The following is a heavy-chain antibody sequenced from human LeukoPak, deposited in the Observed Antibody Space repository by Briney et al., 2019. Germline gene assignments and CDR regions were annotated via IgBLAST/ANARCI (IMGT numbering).Heavy chain of an antibody. Sequence: SETLSLTCAVYGGSFSGYYWSWIRQPPGKGLEWIGEIYHSGSTNYNPSLRSRVTISLDRSKKKFSLKLTSVTAADTAVYFCARGAEYYAIWRGYAGYSDYWGQGISVTVSS. CDR1: GGSFSGYY. V-gene: IGHV4-34*01. D-gene: IGHD3-3*01. CDR3: ARGAEYYAIWRGYAGYSDY. J-gene: IGHJ4*02. CDR2: IYHSGST.